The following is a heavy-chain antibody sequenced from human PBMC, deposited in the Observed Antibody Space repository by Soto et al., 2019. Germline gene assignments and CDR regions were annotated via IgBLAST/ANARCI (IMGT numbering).Heavy chain of an antibody. CDR3: ARDHNYYYDSSGYYYFDY. Sequence: SVKVSCKASGCTFSSYAISWVRQAPGQGLEWMGGIIPIFGTANYAQKFQGRVTITADKSTSTAYMELSSLRSEDTAVYYCARDHNYYYDSSGYYYFDYWGQGTLVTVSS. V-gene: IGHV1-69*06. J-gene: IGHJ4*02. D-gene: IGHD3-22*01. CDR1: GCTFSSYA. CDR2: IIPIFGTA.